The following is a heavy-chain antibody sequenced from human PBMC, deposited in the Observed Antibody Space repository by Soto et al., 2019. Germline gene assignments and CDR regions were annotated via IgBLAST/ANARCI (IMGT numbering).Heavy chain of an antibody. J-gene: IGHJ6*02. CDR1: GFTFSNYA. V-gene: IGHV3-23*01. CDR2: ISARGGTT. Sequence: EVQLLESGGDLVQPGGSLRLSCEASGFTFSNYAMRWVRQAPGKGLEWVTGISARGGTTYYVDSVKGRSTISRDTSKNTLYLQMNARRAEDRAVYYCAKDRGFGAGHGMDVWGQGTTVTVSS. D-gene: IGHD3-10*01. CDR3: AKDRGFGAGHGMDV.